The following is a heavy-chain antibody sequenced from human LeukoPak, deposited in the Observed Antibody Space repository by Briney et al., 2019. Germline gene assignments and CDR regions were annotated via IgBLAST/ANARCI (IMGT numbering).Heavy chain of an antibody. CDR1: GYSISIGYY. J-gene: IGHJ3*02. D-gene: IGHD3-16*01. Sequence: PSEPLSHTCAVSGYSISIGYYRGWIRQPPGKGLEWIGRIYHSGSTYYNPSLKSRVTISIDTSKNQFSLKLRSVTAADTAVYYCATLSKGKGACDIWGQGTMVTVSS. CDR2: IYHSGST. CDR3: ATLSKGKGACDI. V-gene: IGHV4-38-2*01.